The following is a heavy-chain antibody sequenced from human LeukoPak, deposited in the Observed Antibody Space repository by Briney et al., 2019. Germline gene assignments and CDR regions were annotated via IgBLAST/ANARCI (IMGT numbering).Heavy chain of an antibody. V-gene: IGHV1-18*01. CDR3: ARDFLTILGVVKNAFDI. J-gene: IGHJ3*02. D-gene: IGHD3-3*01. CDR2: ISAYNGNT. Sequence: ASVKVSCKASGYTFTSYGISWVRQAPGQGLEWMGWISAYNGNTNYAQKLQGRVTMTTDTSTSTAYMELRSLRSDDTAVYYCARDFLTILGVVKNAFDIWGQGTMVTVSS. CDR1: GYTFTSYG.